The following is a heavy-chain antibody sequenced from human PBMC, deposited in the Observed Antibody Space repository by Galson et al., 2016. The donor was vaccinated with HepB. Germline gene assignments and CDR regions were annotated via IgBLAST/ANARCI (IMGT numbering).Heavy chain of an antibody. V-gene: IGHV3-48*02. D-gene: IGHD3-9*01. CDR2: ISGSTTTI. CDR1: GFSFSRNN. J-gene: IGHJ2*01. Sequence: SLRLSCAASGFSFSRNNMNWIRQAPGKGLEWVSRISGSTTTISYADSVKGRFTISRDNAKNSLYLQMNSLRDEDTAVYYCARDQHYEILTGYRHPYWYFVLGGRGTLVTVSS. CDR3: ARDQHYEILTGYRHPYWYFVL.